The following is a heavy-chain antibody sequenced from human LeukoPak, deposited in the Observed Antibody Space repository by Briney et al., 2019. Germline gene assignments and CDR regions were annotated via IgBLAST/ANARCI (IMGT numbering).Heavy chain of an antibody. V-gene: IGHV1-8*01. CDR2: MNPNSGNT. J-gene: IGHJ3*02. Sequence: ASVTVSCKASGYTFTSYDINWVRQATGQGLEWMGWMNPNSGNTGYAQKFQGRVTMTRNTSISTAYMELSSLRSEDTAVYYCARGSAFYDFWSGSEFDAFDIWGQGTMVTVSS. CDR3: ARGSAFYDFWSGSEFDAFDI. CDR1: GYTFTSYD. D-gene: IGHD3-3*01.